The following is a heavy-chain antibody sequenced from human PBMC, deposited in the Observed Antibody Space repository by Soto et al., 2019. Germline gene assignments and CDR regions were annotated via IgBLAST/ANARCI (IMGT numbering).Heavy chain of an antibody. Sequence: QVQLVQSGAEVRMPGSSVKVSCKASGGTFSTYPINWVRQAPGQGLEWMGGIIPLFGTTNYAQKFKGRVTITADETTSRDYMVLSSLRAEAASVYYCARGATHGSSWYFWFDPWGEGTLGTVSS. V-gene: IGHV1-69*01. CDR3: ARGATHGSSWYFWFDP. D-gene: IGHD6-13*01. CDR1: GGTFSTYP. J-gene: IGHJ5*02. CDR2: IIPLFGTT.